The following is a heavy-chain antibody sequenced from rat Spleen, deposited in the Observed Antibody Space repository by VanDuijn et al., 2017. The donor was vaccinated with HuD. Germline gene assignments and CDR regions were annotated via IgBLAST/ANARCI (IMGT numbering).Heavy chain of an antibody. D-gene: IGHD4-4*01. J-gene: IGHJ1*01. CDR2: ISYDGSKT. CDR1: GFTFSDFY. V-gene: IGHV5-29*01. CDR3: TRRGYLSDWYFDF. Sequence: EVQLVESDGGLVQPERSLKLSCAASGFTFSDFYMAWVRQAPTKGLEWVATISYDGSKTYYRDSVKGRFTISRDNARSTLNLHMDSLRSEDTAIYYCTRRGYLSDWYFDFWGPGTMVTVSS.